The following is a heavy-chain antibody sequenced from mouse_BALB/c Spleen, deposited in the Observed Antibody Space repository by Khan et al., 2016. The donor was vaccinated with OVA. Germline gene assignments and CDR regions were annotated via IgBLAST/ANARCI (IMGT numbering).Heavy chain of an antibody. D-gene: IGHD3-3*01. J-gene: IGHJ2*01. CDR3: ARCNYLARY. CDR1: GFSLTRYC. CDR2: IWAGGSN. Sequence: QMQLEESGPGLVAPSQSLSITCTVYGFSLTRYCVHWVRQPPGKGLEWLGLIWAGGSNNYNWALMSRLSISIDNSKCLVFLLMNSLQTDDTALYYCARCNYLARYWGQGTTLTVSS. V-gene: IGHV2-9*02.